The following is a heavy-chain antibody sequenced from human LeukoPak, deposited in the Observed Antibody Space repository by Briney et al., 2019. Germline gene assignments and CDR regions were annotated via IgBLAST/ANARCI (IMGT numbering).Heavy chain of an antibody. D-gene: IGHD3-9*01. Sequence: SETLSLTCTVSGDSTSSSNYYWGWIRQPPGKGLEWIGTIYYSGTAYYNPSLKSRVTISLDTSENQFSLKLSSVPAADAAVYYCTRDDILTGYYRGVIDHWGQGTLVTVSS. V-gene: IGHV4-39*02. J-gene: IGHJ4*02. CDR2: IYYSGTA. CDR3: TRDDILTGYYRGVIDH. CDR1: GDSTSSSNYY.